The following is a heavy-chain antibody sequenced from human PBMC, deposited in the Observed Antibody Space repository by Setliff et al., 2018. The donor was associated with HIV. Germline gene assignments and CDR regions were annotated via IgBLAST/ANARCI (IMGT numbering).Heavy chain of an antibody. CDR1: GGSISSYY. CDR2: IYTSGST. CDR3: ARTGSNWNWDY. V-gene: IGHV4-4*08. D-gene: IGHD1-7*01. J-gene: IGHJ4*02. Sequence: SETLSLTCTVSGGSISSYYWSWIRQPPGKGLEWIGYIYTSGSTNYNPSLKSRVTISVDTSKNQFSLKLSSVTAADTAVYYCARTGSNWNWDYWGQGTLVTVS.